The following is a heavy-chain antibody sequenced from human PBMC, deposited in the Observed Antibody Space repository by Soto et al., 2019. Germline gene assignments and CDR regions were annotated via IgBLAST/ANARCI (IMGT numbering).Heavy chain of an antibody. Sequence: GGSLRLSCAASGFTFSSYGMHWVRQAPGKGLEWVAVIWYDGSNKYYADSVKGRFTISRDNSKNTLYLQMNSLRAEDTAVYYWARVGDFWSGYYTNYYYYYYMDVWGKGTTVTVSS. CDR1: GFTFSSYG. CDR2: IWYDGSNK. CDR3: ARVGDFWSGYYTNYYYYYYMDV. D-gene: IGHD3-3*01. J-gene: IGHJ6*03. V-gene: IGHV3-33*01.